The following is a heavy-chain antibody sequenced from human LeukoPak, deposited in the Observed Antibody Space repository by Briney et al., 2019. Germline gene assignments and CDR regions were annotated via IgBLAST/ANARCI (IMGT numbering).Heavy chain of an antibody. CDR3: SVVTRGYVGSDY. D-gene: IGHD4-23*01. V-gene: IGHV3-23*01. CDR1: GFTFSSYA. Sequence: PGGSLRLSCVVSGFTFSSYAMSWVRQAPGKGLEWVSTISGSGGGTYYADSVKGRFTISRDNAKNSLYLQMNSLRAEDTAVYYCSVVTRGYVGSDYWGQGTLVTVSS. CDR2: ISGSGGGT. J-gene: IGHJ4*02.